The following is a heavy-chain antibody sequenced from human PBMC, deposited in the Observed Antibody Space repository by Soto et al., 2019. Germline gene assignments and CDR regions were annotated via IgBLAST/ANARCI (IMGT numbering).Heavy chain of an antibody. CDR2: ISGGGGST. CDR3: WRGLSPYGDSGGDFGYYFDY. J-gene: IGHJ4*02. Sequence: PGGSLRLSCVASGFTFSTYFMSWVRQAPGKGLEWVSGISGGGGSTYYADSVRGRFTISRDHSKNTLYLQMNSRRVEETAVYYCWRGLSPYGDSGGDFGYYFDYWGQGTLVPVSS. CDR1: GFTFSTYF. V-gene: IGHV3-23*01. D-gene: IGHD2-21*01.